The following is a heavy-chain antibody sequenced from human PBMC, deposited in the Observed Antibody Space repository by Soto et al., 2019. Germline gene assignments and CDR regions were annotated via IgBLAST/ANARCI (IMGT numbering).Heavy chain of an antibody. CDR3: ARGHSSPSYYFDY. D-gene: IGHD6-6*01. V-gene: IGHV4-34*01. J-gene: IGHJ4*02. Sequence: SETLSLTCDVYGGSCSGYYWSCIRQPPGKGLEWIGEINHSGSTNYNPSLKSRVTISVDTSKNQFSLKLSSVTAADTAVYYCARGHSSPSYYFDYWGQGTLVAVSS. CDR1: GGSCSGYY. CDR2: INHSGST.